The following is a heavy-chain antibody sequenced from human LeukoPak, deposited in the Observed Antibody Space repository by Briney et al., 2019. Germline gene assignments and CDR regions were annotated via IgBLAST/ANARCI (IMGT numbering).Heavy chain of an antibody. V-gene: IGHV3-23*01. CDR2: ISGSGGST. J-gene: IGHJ5*02. D-gene: IGHD3-10*01. Sequence: PGGSLRFSCAASGFTFSSYAMSWVRQAPGKGLEWVSAISGSGGSTYYADSVKGRFTISRDNSKNTLYLQMNSLRAEDTAVYYCAKADGSGSYYSPAWFDPWGQGTLVTVSS. CDR1: GFTFSSYA. CDR3: AKADGSGSYYSPAWFDP.